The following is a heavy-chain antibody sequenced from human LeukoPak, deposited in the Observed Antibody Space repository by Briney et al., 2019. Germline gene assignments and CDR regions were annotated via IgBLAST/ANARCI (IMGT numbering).Heavy chain of an antibody. Sequence: SVKVSCKASGYTFTSYGISWVRQAPGQGLEWMGWISAYNGNTNYAQKLQGRVTMTTDTSTSTAYMELRSLRSDDAAVYYCARSGGTPAVAGTSGYWGQGTLVTVSS. CDR3: ARSGGTPAVAGTSGY. CDR2: ISAYNGNT. CDR1: GYTFTSYG. V-gene: IGHV1-18*04. J-gene: IGHJ4*02. D-gene: IGHD6-19*01.